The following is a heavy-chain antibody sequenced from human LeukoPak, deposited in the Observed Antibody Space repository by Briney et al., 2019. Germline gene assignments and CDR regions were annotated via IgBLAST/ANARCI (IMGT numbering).Heavy chain of an antibody. CDR2: IIPIFGTA. J-gene: IGHJ6*02. CDR3: ATRRRYCSSTSCPPYYYYGMDD. D-gene: IGHD2-2*01. Sequence: SVQVSCKASGGTFSSYAISWVRQAPGQGLEWMGGIIPIFGTANYAQKFQGRVTITADESTSTAYMELSSLRSEDTAVYYCATRRRYCSSTSCPPYYYYGMDDWGQGTTVAVSS. CDR1: GGTFSSYA. V-gene: IGHV1-69*13.